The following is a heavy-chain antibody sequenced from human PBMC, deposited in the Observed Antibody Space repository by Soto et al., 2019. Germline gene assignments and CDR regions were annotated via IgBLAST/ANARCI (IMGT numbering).Heavy chain of an antibody. CDR1: GGSISSYY. V-gene: IGHV4-59*01. CDR3: ARGQSNFYGYYFDY. Sequence: SETLSLTCTVSGGSISSYYWSWIRQPPGKGLEWIGYIYNSGSTKYNPSLKSRVTISVDTSKNHFSLKVSPVTAADTAVYYCARGQSNFYGYYFDYWGQGTMVTVSS. CDR2: IYNSGST. J-gene: IGHJ4*02. D-gene: IGHD3-22*01.